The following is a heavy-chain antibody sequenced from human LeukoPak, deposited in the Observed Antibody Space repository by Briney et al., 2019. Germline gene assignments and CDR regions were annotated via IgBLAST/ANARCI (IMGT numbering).Heavy chain of an antibody. J-gene: IGHJ6*02. CDR1: GGSISSSNW. CDR3: ARLKYDPFNYHSGSHYYYGMDV. Sequence: PSETLSLTCAVSGGSISSSNWWSWVRQPPGKGLEWIGEIYHSGSTNYNPSLKSRVTISVDKSKNQFSLKLSSVTAADTAVYYCARLKYDPFNYHSGSHYYYGMDVWGQGTTVTVSS. V-gene: IGHV4-4*02. D-gene: IGHD1-26*01. CDR2: IYHSGST.